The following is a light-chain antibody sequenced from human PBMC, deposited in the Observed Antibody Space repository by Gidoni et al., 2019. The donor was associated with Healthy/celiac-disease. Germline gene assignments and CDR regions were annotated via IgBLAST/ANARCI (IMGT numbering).Light chain of an antibody. CDR3: QSYDSSLSGYV. CDR1: SSNIGAGYD. CDR2: GNS. V-gene: IGLV1-40*01. J-gene: IGLJ1*01. Sequence: QSVLPQPPSVSGAPGQRVTSSCTGSSSNIGAGYDVHWYQQLPRTAPKRLIYGNSNRPSGVPDRFSGSKSGTSASLAITGLQAEDEADYYCQSYDSSLSGYVFGTGTKVTV.